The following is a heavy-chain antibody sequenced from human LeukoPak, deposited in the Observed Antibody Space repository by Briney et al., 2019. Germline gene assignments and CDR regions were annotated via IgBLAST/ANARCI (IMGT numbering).Heavy chain of an antibody. CDR3: ARGGRDYGDYPLFQH. D-gene: IGHD4-17*01. Sequence: PSETLSLTCTVSGGSISSSSYYWGWIRQPPGKGLEWIGSIYYSGSTYYNPSLKSRVTISVDTSKNQFSLKLSSVTAADTAVYYCARGGRDYGDYPLFQHWGQGTLVTVSS. CDR1: GGSISSSSYY. J-gene: IGHJ1*01. CDR2: IYYSGST. V-gene: IGHV4-39*07.